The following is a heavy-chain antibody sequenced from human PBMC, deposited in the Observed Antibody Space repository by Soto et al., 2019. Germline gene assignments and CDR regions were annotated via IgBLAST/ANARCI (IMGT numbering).Heavy chain of an antibody. CDR2: IWYDGINK. D-gene: IGHD3-10*01. CDR1: GFIFRSYG. CDR3: VIEADSGLLWFANSDY. J-gene: IGHJ4*02. V-gene: IGHV3-33*01. Sequence: QVQRAESGGGVAQPGRSLRLSCAASGFIFRSYGMHWVRQAPGKGLEWVAFIWYDGINKYYADSVTGRFTISRDNSKNTLYLQMDSLGAEDTAVYYCVIEADSGLLWFANSDYWGQGTLVTVSS.